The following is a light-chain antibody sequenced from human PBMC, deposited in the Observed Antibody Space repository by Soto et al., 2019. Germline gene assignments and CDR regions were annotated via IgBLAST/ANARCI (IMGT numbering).Light chain of an antibody. J-gene: IGLJ2*01. Sequence: QSVLTQPPSVSGAPGQRVTISCTGSSSNIGAGYDVHWYQHLPGRAPKLLIYANTNRPAGVPDRVSGSKSGTTASLAITVLQAEDEAYYYCLCFDSSLSVGFGGGTKLTVL. V-gene: IGLV1-40*01. CDR3: LCFDSSLSVG. CDR1: SSNIGAGYD. CDR2: ANT.